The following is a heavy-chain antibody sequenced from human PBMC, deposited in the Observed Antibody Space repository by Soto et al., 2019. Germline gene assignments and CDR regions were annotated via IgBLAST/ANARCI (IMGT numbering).Heavy chain of an antibody. D-gene: IGHD6-6*01. J-gene: IGHJ2*01. Sequence: GGSLRLSCAASGFTFSFSAMHWVRQAPCKGLEWVTFISYDEINRFYGDSVRGRFTISRDNSKNMLYLQMNSLRAEDTAVYYCVRDRGYSSSSLRYFDLFGRGTLVTFCS. CDR1: GFTFSFSA. CDR2: ISYDEINR. V-gene: IGHV3-30*04. CDR3: VRDRGYSSSSLRYFDL.